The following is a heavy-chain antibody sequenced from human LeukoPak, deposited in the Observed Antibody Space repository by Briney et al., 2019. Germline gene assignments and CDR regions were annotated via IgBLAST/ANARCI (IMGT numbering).Heavy chain of an antibody. CDR2: IKSKTDGGTT. J-gene: IGHJ4*02. D-gene: IGHD3-16*02. Sequence: GSLRLSCAASGFTFSNAWMSWVRQAPGKGLEWVGRIKSKTDGGTTDYAAPVKGRFTISRDDSKNTLYLQMNSLKTEDTTVYYCTTDLYYDYVWGSYRHFDYWGQGTLVTVSS. V-gene: IGHV3-15*01. CDR3: TTDLYYDYVWGSYRHFDY. CDR1: GFTFSNAW.